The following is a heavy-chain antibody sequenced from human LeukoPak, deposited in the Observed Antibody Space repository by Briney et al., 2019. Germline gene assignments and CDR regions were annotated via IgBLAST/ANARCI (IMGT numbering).Heavy chain of an antibody. Sequence: GGSLRLSCAASGFIVRNNYMSWVRQAPGKGLEWVANIKQDGSDKYYVDSVKGRFTISRDNARKSVYLQMNSLRAEDTAVYYCAKEMYSSSWPYYFEYWGQGTLVTVSS. J-gene: IGHJ4*02. CDR1: GFIVRNNY. V-gene: IGHV3-7*03. CDR2: IKQDGSDK. D-gene: IGHD6-13*01. CDR3: AKEMYSSSWPYYFEY.